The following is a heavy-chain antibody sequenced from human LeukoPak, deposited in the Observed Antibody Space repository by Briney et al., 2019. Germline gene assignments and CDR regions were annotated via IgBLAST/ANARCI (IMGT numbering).Heavy chain of an antibody. CDR3: AKDSGSVYNNGMDV. D-gene: IGHD5-24*01. V-gene: IGHV3-9*01. J-gene: IGHJ6*02. Sequence: PGGSLRLSCAASGFSFDDYGMHWVRQGPGKGLEWVSGISWNGGSIGYADSVKGRFTISRDNAKNSLYLQMNSPRGEDTALYYCAKDSGSVYNNGMDVWGQGTTVTVSS. CDR2: ISWNGGSI. CDR1: GFSFDDYG.